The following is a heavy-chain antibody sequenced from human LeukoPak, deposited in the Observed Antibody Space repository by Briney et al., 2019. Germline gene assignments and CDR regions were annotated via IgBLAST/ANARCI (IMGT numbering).Heavy chain of an antibody. Sequence: GGSLRLSCAASGFDFSSYAMSWVRQAPGKGLEWVSAISGSGGSTYYADSVKGRFTISRDNSKNTLYLQMNSLRAEDTAVYYCAKQPIVVVPAAIPRGYFDYWGQGTLVTVSS. V-gene: IGHV3-23*01. CDR1: GFDFSSYA. CDR3: AKQPIVVVPAAIPRGYFDY. J-gene: IGHJ4*02. D-gene: IGHD2-2*01. CDR2: ISGSGGST.